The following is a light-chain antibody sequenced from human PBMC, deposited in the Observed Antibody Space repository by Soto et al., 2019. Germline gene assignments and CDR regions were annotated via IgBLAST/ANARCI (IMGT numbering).Light chain of an antibody. CDR3: QKYGSSPGT. CDR2: GES. J-gene: IGKJ1*01. CDR1: QSVSSSY. V-gene: IGKV3-20*01. Sequence: EIVLTQSPGTLSLSPGESATLSCRASQSVSSSYLAWYQQKTGQAPRLLIYGESSRATGIPDRFSGSGSGTDFTLTISRLEPEDFAVYYCQKYGSSPGTCGQGTQVDIK.